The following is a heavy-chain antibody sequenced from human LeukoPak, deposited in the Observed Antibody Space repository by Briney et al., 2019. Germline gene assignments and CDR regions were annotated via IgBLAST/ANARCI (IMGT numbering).Heavy chain of an antibody. CDR1: GGSISSYY. D-gene: IGHD3-10*01. CDR3: ARMGYDMVRGVTDRYYFDY. CDR2: IYYSGST. J-gene: IGHJ4*02. V-gene: IGHV4-59*01. Sequence: SETLSLTCTVSGGSISSYYLSWIRQPPGKGLEWIGYIYYSGSTNYNPSLKSRVTISVDTSKNQFSLKLSSVTAADTAVYYCARMGYDMVRGVTDRYYFDYWGQGTLVTVSS.